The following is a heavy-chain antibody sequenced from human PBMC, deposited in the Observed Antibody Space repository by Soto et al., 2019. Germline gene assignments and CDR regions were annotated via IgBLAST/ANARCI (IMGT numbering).Heavy chain of an antibody. CDR1: GFTFSYYW. J-gene: IGHJ3*01. D-gene: IGHD2-21*02. CDR3: ARGDRGAFDL. CDR2: IHSDGSST. V-gene: IGHV3-74*01. Sequence: EVQLVESEGGLVQPGESLRLSCAASGFTFSYYWMHWVRQAPGQGLVWVSRIHSDGSSTTYADSVKGRFTISRDNAKNTVDLQMNSLRAEDTAVYFCARGDRGAFDLWGQGTMVTVS.